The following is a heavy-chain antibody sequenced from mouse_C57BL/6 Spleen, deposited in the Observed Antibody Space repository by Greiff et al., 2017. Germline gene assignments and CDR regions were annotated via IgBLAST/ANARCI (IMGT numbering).Heavy chain of an antibody. CDR2: INPNNGGT. J-gene: IGHJ3*01. V-gene: IGHV1-26*01. D-gene: IGHD2-4*01. Sequence: EVKLQQSGPELVKPGASVKISCKASGYTFTDYYMNWVKQSHGKSLEWIGDINPNNGGTSYNQKFKGKATLTVDKSSSTAYMELRSLTSEDSAVYYCARERLRRRGLAYWGQGTLVTVSA. CDR3: ARERLRRRGLAY. CDR1: GYTFTDYY.